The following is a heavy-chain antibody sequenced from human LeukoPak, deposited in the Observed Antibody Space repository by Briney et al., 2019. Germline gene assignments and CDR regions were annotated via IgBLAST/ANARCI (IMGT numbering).Heavy chain of an antibody. Sequence: GSLRLSCAASGFTFSSYAMSWVRQAPGKGLEWVSAISGSGGSTYYADSVKGRFTISRDNSKNTLYLQMNSLRAEDTAVYYCAKSEVGNYGSGSYNYFDYWGQGTLVTVSS. CDR3: AKSEVGNYGSGSYNYFDY. CDR1: GFTFSSYA. J-gene: IGHJ4*02. V-gene: IGHV3-23*01. CDR2: ISGSGGST. D-gene: IGHD3-10*01.